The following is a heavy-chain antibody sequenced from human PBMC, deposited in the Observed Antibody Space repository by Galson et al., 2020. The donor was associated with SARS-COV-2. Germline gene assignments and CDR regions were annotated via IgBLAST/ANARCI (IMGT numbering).Heavy chain of an antibody. J-gene: IGHJ6*02. CDR1: GGTFSSYA. V-gene: IGHV1-69*13. Sequence: SVKVSCKASGGTFSSYAISWVRQAPGQGLEWMGGIIPIFGTANYAQKFQGTVTITADESTSTAYMELSSLRSEDTAVYYCARDLGTLGYCSSTSCRNYYYGMDVWGQGTTVTVSS. CDR3: ARDLGTLGYCSSTSCRNYYYGMDV. D-gene: IGHD2-2*01. CDR2: IIPIFGTA.